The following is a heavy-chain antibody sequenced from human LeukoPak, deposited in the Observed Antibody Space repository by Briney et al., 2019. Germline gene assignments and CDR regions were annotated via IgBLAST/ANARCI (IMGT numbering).Heavy chain of an antibody. J-gene: IGHJ6*02. V-gene: IGHV3-48*01. CDR3: ARGPYCSSTSCYNYGMDV. D-gene: IGHD2-2*01. CDR2: ITNSGNSK. Sequence: GGSLRLSCAASEFTFSSYSMNWVRQAPGKGLEWVSYITNSGNSKSYADSVKGRFTISRENAKNSLYLQMNSLRAGDAAVYYCARGPYCSSTSCYNYGMDVWGQGTTVTVSS. CDR1: EFTFSSYS.